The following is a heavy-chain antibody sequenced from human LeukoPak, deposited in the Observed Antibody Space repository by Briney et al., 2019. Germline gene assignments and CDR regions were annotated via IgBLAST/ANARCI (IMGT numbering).Heavy chain of an antibody. CDR2: IYYSGST. Sequence: SETLSLTCTVSGGSISSYYWGWIRQPPGKGLEWIGSIYYSGSTYYNPSLKSRVTISVDTSKNQFSLKLSSVTAADTAVYYCARQTLAYYDSSGYYYPYYFDYWGQGTLVTVSS. J-gene: IGHJ4*02. V-gene: IGHV4-39*01. CDR1: GGSISSYY. D-gene: IGHD3-22*01. CDR3: ARQTLAYYDSSGYYYPYYFDY.